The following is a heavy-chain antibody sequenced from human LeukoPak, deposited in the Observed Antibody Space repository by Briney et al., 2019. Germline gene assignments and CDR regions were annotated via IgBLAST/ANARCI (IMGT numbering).Heavy chain of an antibody. CDR3: ARLYCSGGSCYPPYYFDY. V-gene: IGHV1-2*02. J-gene: IGHJ4*02. D-gene: IGHD2-15*01. CDR1: GYTFTGYY. CDR2: INPNSGGT. Sequence: ASVKVSCKASGYTFTGYYMHWVRKAPGQGLEWMGWINPNSGGTNYAQKFQGRVTMTRDTSISTAYMELSRLRSDDTAVYYCARLYCSGGSCYPPYYFDYWGQGTLVTVSS.